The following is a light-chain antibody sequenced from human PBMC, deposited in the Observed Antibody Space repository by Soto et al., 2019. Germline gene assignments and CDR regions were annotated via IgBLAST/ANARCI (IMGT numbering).Light chain of an antibody. CDR2: GAS. Sequence: EIVLTQSPGTLSLSPGERATLSCRASQSVSSSHLAWYQQKLGQAPRLLIFGASSRATGIPDRFSGSGSETDFTLTISRLEPEDFAVYYCQHYRYSPAWTVGQGTQVEIK. CDR3: QHYRYSPAWT. CDR1: QSVSSSH. J-gene: IGKJ1*01. V-gene: IGKV3-20*01.